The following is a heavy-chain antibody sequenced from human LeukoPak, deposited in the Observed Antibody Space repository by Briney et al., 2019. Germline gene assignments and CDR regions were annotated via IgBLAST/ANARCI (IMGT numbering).Heavy chain of an antibody. J-gene: IGHJ3*01. CDR2: NYYSGST. Sequence: PSETLSLTCTVSGGXISSSVYYWGWVRQPPGRGLEWIGNNYYSGSTYYNSSLKSRVTISVDTSKNQFSLKLSSVTAADTAVYYCARDFTKTASPDAFDFWGQGTLVIVSS. CDR3: ARDFTKTASPDAFDF. CDR1: GGXISSSVYY. V-gene: IGHV4-39*02. D-gene: IGHD1-1*01.